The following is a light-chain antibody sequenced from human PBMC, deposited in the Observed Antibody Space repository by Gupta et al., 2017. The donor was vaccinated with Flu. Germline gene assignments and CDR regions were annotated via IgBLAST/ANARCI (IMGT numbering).Light chain of an antibody. J-gene: IGKJ1*01. V-gene: IGKV3-15*01. CDR3: QHYNNWPRA. CDR1: QAVSSN. CDR2: GAS. Sequence: EIVMTQSPATLSVSPGERATLSCRASQAVSSNLAWYQQKPGQAPRLLIYGASTRATGIPARFRGSGSGTEFTLTINSLQAEDFAAYYCQHYNNWPRAFVQGTKVEIK.